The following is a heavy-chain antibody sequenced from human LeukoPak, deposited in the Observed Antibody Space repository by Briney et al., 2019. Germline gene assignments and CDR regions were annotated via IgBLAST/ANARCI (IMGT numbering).Heavy chain of an antibody. CDR3: GRKKKGFDPPYSYYGMDV. CDR2: ISYDGSKK. Sequence: GGSLRLSCAASGFTFSEFGIHWVPQAPGKGLEWLAVISYDGSKKYYGDSVKGRFTNSRDNSKNTLYLQMNSLRGEGTGVYFWGRKKKGFDPPYSYYGMDVWGRGTTVTVSS. CDR1: GFTFSEFG. V-gene: IGHV3-30*04. J-gene: IGHJ6*04.